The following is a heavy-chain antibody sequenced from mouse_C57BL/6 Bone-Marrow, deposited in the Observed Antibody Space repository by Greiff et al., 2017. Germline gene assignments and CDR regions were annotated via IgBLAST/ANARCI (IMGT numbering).Heavy chain of an antibody. Sequence: QVQLQQSGAELVRPGTSVKVSCKASGYAFTNYSIEWVKQRPGQGLEWIGVINPGSGGTNYNEKFKGKATLTAAKSSSTAYMQLSSLTSEDSAVYVCARLGPYPYYLDYWGQGTTLTVSS. CDR3: ARLGPYPYYLDY. J-gene: IGHJ2*01. CDR2: INPGSGGT. D-gene: IGHD2-10*01. V-gene: IGHV1-54*01. CDR1: GYAFTNYS.